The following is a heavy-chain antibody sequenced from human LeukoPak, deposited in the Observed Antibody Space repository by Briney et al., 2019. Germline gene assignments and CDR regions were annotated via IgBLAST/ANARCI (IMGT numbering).Heavy chain of an antibody. D-gene: IGHD3-22*01. CDR1: GFTFSSYS. V-gene: IGHV3-48*02. Sequence: GGSLRLSCAASGFTFSSYSMTWVRQAPGKGLEWVSYISSSSSTIYYADSVKGRFTISRDNAKNSLYLQMNSLRDEDTAVYYCAREPSKDYYDSSGYYYLATGWFDPWGQGTLVTVSS. J-gene: IGHJ5*02. CDR3: AREPSKDYYDSSGYYYLATGWFDP. CDR2: ISSSSSTI.